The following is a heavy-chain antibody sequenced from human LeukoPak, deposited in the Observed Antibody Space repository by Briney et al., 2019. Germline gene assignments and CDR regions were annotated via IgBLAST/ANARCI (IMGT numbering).Heavy chain of an antibody. V-gene: IGHV3-20*04. CDR1: GFTFDDYG. J-gene: IGHJ4*02. CDR2: INWNGGST. Sequence: GGSLRLSCTASGFTFDDYGMSWVRQPPGKGLEWVSGINWNGGSTGYADSVKGRFTISRDNAKNSLYLQMNTLRAEDTALYYCARADYYDSSGSPADWGQGTLVTVSS. D-gene: IGHD3-22*01. CDR3: ARADYYDSSGSPAD.